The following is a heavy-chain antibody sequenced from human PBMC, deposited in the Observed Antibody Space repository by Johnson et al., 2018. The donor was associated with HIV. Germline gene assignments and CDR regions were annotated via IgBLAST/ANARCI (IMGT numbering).Heavy chain of an antibody. CDR2: IYSGGST. CDR3: ARGIRFVGAGRENDGFDI. Sequence: QVQLVESGGGVVQPGRSLRLSCAASGFIFSTYGMHWVRQAPGKGLEWVSVIYSGGSTYYADSVKGRFTISRDNSKNTLDLQMNSLRAEDTAVYYCARGIRFVGAGRENDGFDIWGQGTVVTVSS. D-gene: IGHD3-10*01. CDR1: GFIFSTYG. V-gene: IGHV3-NL1*01. J-gene: IGHJ3*02.